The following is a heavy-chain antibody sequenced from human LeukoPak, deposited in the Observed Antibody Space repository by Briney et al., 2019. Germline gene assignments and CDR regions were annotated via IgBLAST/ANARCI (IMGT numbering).Heavy chain of an antibody. CDR1: GGPIRTYQ. J-gene: IGHJ6*03. CDR3: ARRSSCSGGSCYLTDYYYYYYMDV. Sequence: SETLSLTCTVSGGPIRTYQWSWIRQPPGKGLEWIGYIYYSGSTNYNPSLKSRVTISVDTSKNQFSLKLSSVTAADTAVYYCARRSSCSGGSCYLTDYYYYYYMDVWGKGTTVTISS. V-gene: IGHV4-59*12. CDR2: IYYSGST. D-gene: IGHD2-15*01.